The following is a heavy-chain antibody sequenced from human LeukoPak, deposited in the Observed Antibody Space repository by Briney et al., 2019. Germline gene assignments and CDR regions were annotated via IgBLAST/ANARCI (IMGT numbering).Heavy chain of an antibody. CDR1: GFTFSSYW. V-gene: IGHV3-74*01. D-gene: IGHD6-19*01. J-gene: IGHJ5*02. CDR3: ARSSIAVAGDDGNH. Sequence: GGSLRLSCAASGFTFSSYWMHWVRQAPGKGLVWVSRINSDGSSTNYADSVKGRFTISRDNAKNTLYLQMNSLRAEDTAVYYCARSSIAVAGDDGNHWGQGTLVTVSS. CDR2: INSDGSST.